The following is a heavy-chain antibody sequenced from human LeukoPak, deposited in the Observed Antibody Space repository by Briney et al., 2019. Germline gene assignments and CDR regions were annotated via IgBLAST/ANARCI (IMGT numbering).Heavy chain of an antibody. CDR1: SGSISDGTW. J-gene: IGHJ4*02. D-gene: IGHD5-12*01. CDR2: IDHSGGT. Sequence: SETLSITCAVSSGSISDGTWWTWVRQPPGKGLEWIGQIDHSGGTDYNPSLKSRVTISLDKSKSQLSLNLRSVTAADTAIYYCAKHRGYAFDSWGQGTLVTVSS. CDR3: AKHRGYAFDS. V-gene: IGHV4-4*02.